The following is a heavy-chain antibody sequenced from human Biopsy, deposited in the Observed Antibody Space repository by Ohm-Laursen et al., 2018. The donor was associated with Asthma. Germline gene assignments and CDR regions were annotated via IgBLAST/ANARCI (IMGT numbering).Heavy chain of an antibody. J-gene: IGHJ6*02. Sequence: TLSLTCRASGFSLSSGGYYWSWIRHHPGKGLEWIGNIYYSGGTYYNPSLQSRATISIDTSMSQFSLKLKSVTAADTAVYYCARDRNYCSDGTCVHYYGVDVWGPGTTVTVSS. CDR1: GFSLSSGGYY. D-gene: IGHD2-15*01. CDR2: IYYSGGT. CDR3: ARDRNYCSDGTCVHYYGVDV. V-gene: IGHV4-31*03.